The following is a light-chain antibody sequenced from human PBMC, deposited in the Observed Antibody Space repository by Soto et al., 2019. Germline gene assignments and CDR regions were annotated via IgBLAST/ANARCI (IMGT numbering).Light chain of an antibody. Sequence: EIVMTQSPATLSVSPGERATLSCRASQSVSSNLAWYQQKPGQAPRLLIYGVSTRATGIPARFSGCGSGTEFTLTIRSLQSEDFAVYYCQQYNNWPPYTFGQGTKLEIK. CDR2: GVS. J-gene: IGKJ2*01. V-gene: IGKV3-15*01. CDR1: QSVSSN. CDR3: QQYNNWPPYT.